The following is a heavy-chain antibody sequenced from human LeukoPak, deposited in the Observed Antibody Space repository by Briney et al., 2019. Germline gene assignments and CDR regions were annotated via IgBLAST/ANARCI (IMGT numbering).Heavy chain of an antibody. Sequence: GGSLRLSCAASGFTFSSYAMHWVRQAPGKGLEWVAVISYDGSNKYYADSVKGRFTISRDNSKNTLYLQMNSLRAEDTAVYYCARDLGSYYGSGDSSYWGQGTLVTVSS. D-gene: IGHD3-10*01. CDR2: ISYDGSNK. CDR3: ARDLGSYYGSGDSSY. CDR1: GFTFSSYA. J-gene: IGHJ4*02. V-gene: IGHV3-30-3*01.